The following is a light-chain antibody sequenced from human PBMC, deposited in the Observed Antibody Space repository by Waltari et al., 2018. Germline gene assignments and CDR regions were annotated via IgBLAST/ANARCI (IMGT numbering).Light chain of an antibody. CDR1: QGIGSY. J-gene: IGKJ4*01. CDR2: AAS. V-gene: IGKV1-9*01. Sequence: DIQLTQSPSFLSASVGDRVTITCRASQGIGSYLAWYQKKPGKAPTLLIYAASTLQSGVPSRFSGSYSGTEFTLTISSLQPEDFASYFCQQLHSYPRTFGGGTKMEI. CDR3: QQLHSYPRT.